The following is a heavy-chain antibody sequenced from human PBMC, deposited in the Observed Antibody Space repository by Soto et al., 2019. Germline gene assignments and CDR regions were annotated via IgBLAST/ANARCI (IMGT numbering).Heavy chain of an antibody. CDR3: ARDRVLSHYYYYGMDV. J-gene: IGHJ6*02. CDR1: GFTVSSNY. D-gene: IGHD3-16*01. Sequence: GGSLRLSCAASGFTVSSNYMSWVRQAPGKGLEWVSVIYSGGSTYYADSVKGRFTISRDNSKNTLYLQMNSLRAEDTAVYHCARDRVLSHYYYYGMDVWGQGTTVTVSS. V-gene: IGHV3-53*01. CDR2: IYSGGST.